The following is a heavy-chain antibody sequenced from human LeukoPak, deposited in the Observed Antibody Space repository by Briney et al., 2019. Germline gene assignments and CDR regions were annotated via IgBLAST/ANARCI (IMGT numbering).Heavy chain of an antibody. D-gene: IGHD2-21*02. CDR3: ARGAHRSDWH. V-gene: IGHV6-1*01. Sequence: SQTLSLTCAISGDSVSSNTAAWHWIRQSPSRGLEWLGRTYYRSTWYNDSAVSVKSRITITPDTSKNQFSLQLNSVTPEDTAVYFCARGAHRSDWHWGQGALVTVSS. CDR2: TYYRSTWYN. CDR1: GDSVSSNTAA. J-gene: IGHJ4*02.